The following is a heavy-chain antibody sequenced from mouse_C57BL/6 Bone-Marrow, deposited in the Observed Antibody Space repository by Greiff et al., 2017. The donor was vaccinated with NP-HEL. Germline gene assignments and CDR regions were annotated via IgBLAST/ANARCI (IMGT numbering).Heavy chain of an antibody. CDR2: IRLKSDNYAT. V-gene: IGHV6-3*01. CDR3: TALGYEPYYFDY. J-gene: IGHJ2*01. Sequence: EVKLEESGGGLVQPGGSMKLSCVASGFTFSNYWMNWVRQSPEKGLEWVAQIRLKSDNYATHYAESVKGRFTISRDDSKSSVYLQMNNLRAEDTGIYYCTALGYEPYYFDYWGQGTTLTVSS. D-gene: IGHD2-2*01. CDR1: GFTFSNYW.